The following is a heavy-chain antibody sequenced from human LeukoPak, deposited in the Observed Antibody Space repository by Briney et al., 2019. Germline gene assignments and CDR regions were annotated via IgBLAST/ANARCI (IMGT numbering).Heavy chain of an antibody. V-gene: IGHV3-66*02. J-gene: IGHJ6*03. Sequence: SGGSLRLSCAASGFTVSSNYMSWVRQAPGKGLEWVSVIYSGCSAYYADSVKCRFTISRDTSKNTMYLLYHRLSTEDTDVYDCARDWQMGGYDDYYTDGWSKRSTVTASS. CDR1: GFTVSSNY. D-gene: IGHD2-15*01. CDR2: IYSGCSA. CDR3: ARDWQMGGYDDYYTDG.